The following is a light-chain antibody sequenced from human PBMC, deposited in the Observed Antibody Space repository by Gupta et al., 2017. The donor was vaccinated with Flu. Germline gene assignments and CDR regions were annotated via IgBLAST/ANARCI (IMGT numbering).Light chain of an antibody. J-gene: IGLJ3*02. CDR1: IGSIDDSF. Sequence: TISCTRNIGSIDDSFVQWCQQRPGSSPTTVIFDDTQRPSGVPERFSASIDSSSNSASLTISGLKREDEADYYCQSFDSSDLTWVVGGGTKVTVL. V-gene: IGLV6-57*01. CDR2: DDT. CDR3: QSFDSSDLTWV.